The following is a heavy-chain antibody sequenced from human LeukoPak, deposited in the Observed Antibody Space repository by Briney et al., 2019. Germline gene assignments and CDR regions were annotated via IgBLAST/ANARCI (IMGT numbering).Heavy chain of an antibody. CDR2: IVGRGDVT. D-gene: IGHD6-13*01. CDR1: GFTFNSYT. CDR3: ARCQYNSSPDF. V-gene: IGHV3-23*01. J-gene: IGHJ4*02. Sequence: PGESLRLSCTASGFTFNSYTMSWVRQAPGRGMEWISAIVGRGDVTDHADSVKGRFTVSRDNSRNTLYLQMNSLRAEDTAVYYCARCQYNSSPDFWGQGTLVTASS.